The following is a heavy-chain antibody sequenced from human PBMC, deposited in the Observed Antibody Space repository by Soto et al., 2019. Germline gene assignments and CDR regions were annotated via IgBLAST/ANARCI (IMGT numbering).Heavy chain of an antibody. CDR1: GFTFSAYY. CDR3: ARESSSTSANWFDP. J-gene: IGHJ5*02. D-gene: IGHD2-2*01. V-gene: IGHV3-11*01. Sequence: GGSLRLSCVASGFTFSAYYMTWIRQAPGKGLEWVSYIGSSGSPIYHADSVKGRFTISRDNAKNSLFLQMNSLRAEDTSVYYCARESSSTSANWFDPWGQGTLVTVSS. CDR2: IGSSGSPI.